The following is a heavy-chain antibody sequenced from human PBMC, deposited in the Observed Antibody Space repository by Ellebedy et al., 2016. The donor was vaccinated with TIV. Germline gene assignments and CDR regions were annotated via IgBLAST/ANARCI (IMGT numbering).Heavy chain of an antibody. V-gene: IGHV3-21*01. CDR2: ISGSSTYI. CDR1: GFTFSSYT. D-gene: IGHD4-17*01. Sequence: GESLKISCVASGFTFSSYTMNWVRQAPGKGLEWVSSISGSSTYIYYADSVKGRFAISRDNAKNSLYLQMNSLRAEDTPVYYCARKVPAPTTVPPNWYFDLWGRGTLVTVSS. J-gene: IGHJ2*01. CDR3: ARKVPAPTTVPPNWYFDL.